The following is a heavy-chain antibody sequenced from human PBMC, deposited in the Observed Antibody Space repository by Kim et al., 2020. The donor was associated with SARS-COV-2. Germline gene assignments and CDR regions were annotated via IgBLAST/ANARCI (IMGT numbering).Heavy chain of an antibody. J-gene: IGHJ4*02. V-gene: IGHV3-43*02. CDR3: ARRLGELSFEYYFDY. CDR1: GFTFDDYA. CDR2: ISGDGGST. Sequence: GGSLRLSCAASGFTFDDYAMHWVRQAPGKGLEWVSLISGDGGSTYYADSVKGRFTISRDNSKNSLYLQMNSLRTEDTALYYCARRLGELSFEYYFDYWGQGTLVTVSS. D-gene: IGHD3-16*02.